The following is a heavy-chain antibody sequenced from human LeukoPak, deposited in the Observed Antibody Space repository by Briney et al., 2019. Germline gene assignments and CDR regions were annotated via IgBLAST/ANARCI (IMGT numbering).Heavy chain of an antibody. V-gene: IGHV3-23*01. CDR3: ARSIITNSYFDY. J-gene: IGHJ4*02. CDR1: GFTFSSHA. D-gene: IGHD6-6*01. CDR2: ISGSGSST. Sequence: PGGSLRLSCAASGFTFSSHAMSWVRQAPGKGLEWVSAISGSGSSTYYADSVKGRFTISRGNSKNTLYLQMNSLRAEDTAIYYCARSIITNSYFDYWGQGTLVTVSS.